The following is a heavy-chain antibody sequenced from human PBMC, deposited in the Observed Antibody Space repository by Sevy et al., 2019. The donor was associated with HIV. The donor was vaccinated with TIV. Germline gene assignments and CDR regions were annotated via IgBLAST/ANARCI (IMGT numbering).Heavy chain of an antibody. CDR2: ISGSGGVT. CDR3: AKDRSYTSSSSNYFDY. J-gene: IGHJ4*02. D-gene: IGHD6-6*01. Sequence: GESLKISCAASGFTFSDYAMGWVRQAPGQGLEWVSTISGSGGVTYYADSVKGRFTISRDTSKNTLYLQMNSLRAEDTAVYNCAKDRSYTSSSSNYFDYWGQGTLVTVSS. CDR1: GFTFSDYA. V-gene: IGHV3-23*01.